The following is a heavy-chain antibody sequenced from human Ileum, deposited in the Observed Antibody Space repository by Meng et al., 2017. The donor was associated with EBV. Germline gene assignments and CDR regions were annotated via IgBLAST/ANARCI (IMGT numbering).Heavy chain of an antibody. D-gene: IGHD5-24*01. Sequence: QVQLVGVGGGVVQPGSALRLACAASGFTFSSYAMHWVRQAPGKGLEWVAVISYDGSNKYYADSVKDRFTISRDNSKNTLYLQMNSLRAEDTAVYYCARDRDGYHDYWGQGTLVTVSS. J-gene: IGHJ4*02. CDR3: ARDRDGYHDY. V-gene: IGHV3-30-3*01. CDR2: ISYDGSNK. CDR1: GFTFSSYA.